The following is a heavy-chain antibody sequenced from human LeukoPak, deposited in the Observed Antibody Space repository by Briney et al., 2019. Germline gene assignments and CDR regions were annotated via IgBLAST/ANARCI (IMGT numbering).Heavy chain of an antibody. Sequence: SETLSLTCAVSGGSISSGGYSWSWIRQPPGKGLEWIGYIYHSGSTYYNPSLKSRVTISVDRSKNQFSLKLSSVTAADTAVYYCARGGGAAPGYWGQGTLVTVSS. CDR1: GGSISSGGYS. CDR2: IYHSGST. V-gene: IGHV4-30-2*01. CDR3: ARGGGAAPGY. J-gene: IGHJ4*02. D-gene: IGHD1-26*01.